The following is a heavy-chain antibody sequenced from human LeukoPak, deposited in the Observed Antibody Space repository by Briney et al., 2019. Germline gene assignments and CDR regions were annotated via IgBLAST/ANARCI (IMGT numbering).Heavy chain of an antibody. D-gene: IGHD2-2*01. J-gene: IGHJ3*02. CDR3: ARDSVVATASPTPDAFDI. V-gene: IGHV4-38-2*02. CDR1: GYSISSGYY. CDR2: IYHSGST. Sequence: SETLSLTCAVSGYSISSGYYWGWIRQPPGKGLEWIGSIYHSGSTYYNPSLKSRVTISVDTSKNQFSLKLSSVTAADTAVYYCARDSVVATASPTPDAFDIWGQGTMVTVSS.